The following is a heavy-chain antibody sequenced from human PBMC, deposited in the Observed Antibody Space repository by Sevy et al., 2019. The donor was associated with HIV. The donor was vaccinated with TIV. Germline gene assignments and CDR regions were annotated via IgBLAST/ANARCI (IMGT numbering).Heavy chain of an antibody. CDR1: GFTVSDNY. CDR3: ANHASDYDSSGYLERDAFDI. CDR2: IYSDGST. Sequence: GGSLRLSCAASGFTVSDNYMNWVRQAPGKGLEWVSVIYSDGSTYYADSVKGRFTISRDNCKNTLYLQMNSLRAEDTAVYYCANHASDYDSSGYLERDAFDIWGQGTMVTVSS. D-gene: IGHD3-22*01. J-gene: IGHJ3*02. V-gene: IGHV3-53*01.